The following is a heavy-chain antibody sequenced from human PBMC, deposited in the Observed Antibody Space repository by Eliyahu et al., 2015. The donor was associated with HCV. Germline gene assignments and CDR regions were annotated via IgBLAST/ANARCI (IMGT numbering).Heavy chain of an antibody. CDR1: GFTFSSYS. CDR2: ISSSSSYI. CDR3: ARHQLGYCSSTSCYAAYYYYGMDV. J-gene: IGHJ6*02. V-gene: IGHV3-21*01. D-gene: IGHD2-2*01. Sequence: EVQLVESGGGLVKPGGSLRLSCAAXGFTFSSYSMNWVRQAPGKGLGWVSSISSSSSYIYYADSVKGRFTISRDNAKNSLYLQMNSLRAEDTAVYYCARHQLGYCSSTSCYAAYYYYGMDVWGQGTTVTVSS.